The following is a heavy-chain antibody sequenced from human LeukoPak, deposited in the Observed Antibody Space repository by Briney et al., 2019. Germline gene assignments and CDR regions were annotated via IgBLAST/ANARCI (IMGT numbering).Heavy chain of an antibody. Sequence: PGGSLRLSCAASGFTFSSYAMSWVRQAPGKGLEWVSEISGNGGRTYYADSVKGRFIISGDNSKNTLYLQMNSLRAEDTAVYYCAKSATFGGVTVSPGAFDIWGQGTMVTVSS. CDR1: GFTFSSYA. CDR3: AKSATFGGVTVSPGAFDI. D-gene: IGHD3-16*02. V-gene: IGHV3-23*01. J-gene: IGHJ3*02. CDR2: ISGNGGRT.